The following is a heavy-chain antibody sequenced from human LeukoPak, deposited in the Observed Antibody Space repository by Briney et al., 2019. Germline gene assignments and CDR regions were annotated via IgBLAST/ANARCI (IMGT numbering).Heavy chain of an antibody. CDR2: IYYSGST. V-gene: IGHV4-39*01. Sequence: SETLSLTCTVSGGSISSSSYYWGWIRQPPGKGLEWIGSIYYSGSTYYNPSLKGRVTISVDTSKNQFSLKLSSVTAADTAVYYCAKYSYGSGSYSFLDWGQGTLVTVSS. D-gene: IGHD3-10*01. CDR1: GGSISSSSYY. CDR3: AKYSYGSGSYSFLD. J-gene: IGHJ1*01.